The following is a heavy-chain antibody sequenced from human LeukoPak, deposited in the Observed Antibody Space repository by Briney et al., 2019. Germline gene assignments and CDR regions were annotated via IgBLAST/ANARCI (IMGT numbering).Heavy chain of an antibody. Sequence: GGSLRLSCAASGFTFSSYGMHWVRQAPGKGLEWVAFIRYDGSNKYYADSVKGRFTISRDNSKNTLYLQMNSLRAEDTAVYYCARDGPEPPGIAAAGGFDYWGQGTLVTVSS. D-gene: IGHD6-13*01. CDR3: ARDGPEPPGIAAAGGFDY. CDR1: GFTFSSYG. CDR2: IRYDGSNK. V-gene: IGHV3-30*02. J-gene: IGHJ4*02.